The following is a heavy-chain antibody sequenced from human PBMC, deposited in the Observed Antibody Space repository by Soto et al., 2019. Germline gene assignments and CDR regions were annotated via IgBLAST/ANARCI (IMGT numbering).Heavy chain of an antibody. CDR2: IYWDDDK. CDR3: AHTLDWGEGRFDY. V-gene: IGHV2-5*02. D-gene: IGHD7-27*01. CDR1: GFSLTSVGVG. Sequence: QITLKESGPTLVKPTQTLTLTCSFSGFSLTSVGVGVGWIRQPPGKALEWLALIYWDDDKRYSPSLKSRLTFSIHTSKNQVVLTMTNSDPVDTATYYCAHTLDWGEGRFDYCGQGTVVTFSS. J-gene: IGHJ4*02.